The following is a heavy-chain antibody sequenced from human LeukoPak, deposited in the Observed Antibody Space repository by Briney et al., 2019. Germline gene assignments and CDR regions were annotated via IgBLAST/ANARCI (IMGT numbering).Heavy chain of an antibody. CDR2: ISSSGSTI. J-gene: IGHJ1*01. CDR1: GFTVSSNY. V-gene: IGHV3-11*01. CDR3: ARTRPRPRLFQH. Sequence: PGGSLRLSCAASGFTVSSNYMSWIRQAPGKGLEWVSYISSSGSTIYYADSVKGRFTISRDNAKNSLYLQMNSLRAEDTAVYYCARTRPRPRLFQHWGQGTLVTVSS.